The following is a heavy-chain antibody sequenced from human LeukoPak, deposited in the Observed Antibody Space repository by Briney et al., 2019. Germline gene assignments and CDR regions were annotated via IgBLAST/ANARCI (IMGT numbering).Heavy chain of an antibody. Sequence: GGSLRLSCTASGFTFSNCGMHWVSQAPGKGLEWVAVISYDGSNEYYADSVKGRFTISRDNSKNTLFLQMNSLRPEDTAVYHCAKVALFSGYYPPFDYWGQGTLVTVSS. CDR2: ISYDGSNE. CDR3: AKVALFSGYYPPFDY. J-gene: IGHJ4*02. CDR1: GFTFSNCG. V-gene: IGHV3-30*18. D-gene: IGHD3-22*01.